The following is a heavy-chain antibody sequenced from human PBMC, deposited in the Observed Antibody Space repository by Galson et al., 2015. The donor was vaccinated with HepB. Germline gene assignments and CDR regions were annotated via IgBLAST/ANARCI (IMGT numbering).Heavy chain of an antibody. D-gene: IGHD3-16*01. CDR3: AKGEAGGFEY. V-gene: IGHV3-23*01. CDR1: GFTFSIYA. J-gene: IGHJ4*02. Sequence: SLRLSCAASGFTFSIYAMSWVRQAPGKGLEWVSGISETGSSTDYADSVKGRFTISRDNSKSTLYLQMSSLRAEDTALYYCAKGEAGGFEYWGRGTLVSVSS. CDR2: ISETGSST.